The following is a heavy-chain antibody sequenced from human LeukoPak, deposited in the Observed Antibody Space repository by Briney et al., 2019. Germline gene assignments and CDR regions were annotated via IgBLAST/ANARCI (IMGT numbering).Heavy chain of an antibody. CDR3: AGYGGDWYHDS. D-gene: IGHD6-19*01. J-gene: IGHJ4*02. V-gene: IGHV4-34*08. Sequence: KPGGSLRLSCAASGFTFSDYYMSWIRQAPGKGLEWVGEVTYRGKTDYNPSLKSRVSISVDRTTQQFSLRLTSVTVADTAVYYCAGYGGDWYHDSWGQGTLIIVSS. CDR2: VTYRGKT. CDR1: GFTFSDYY.